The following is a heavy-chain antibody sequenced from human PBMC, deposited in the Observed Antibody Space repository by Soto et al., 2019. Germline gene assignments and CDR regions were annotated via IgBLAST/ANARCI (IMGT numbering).Heavy chain of an antibody. Sequence: GESLKISCKVSVYSFTSYWISWVRQMPGKGLEWMGRIDPSDSYTNYSPSFQGHVTISADKSISTAYLQWSSLKASDTAMYYCARQDTAHYYGMDVWGQGATVTVSS. CDR2: IDPSDSYT. V-gene: IGHV5-10-1*01. J-gene: IGHJ6*02. D-gene: IGHD5-18*01. CDR3: ARQDTAHYYGMDV. CDR1: VYSFTSYW.